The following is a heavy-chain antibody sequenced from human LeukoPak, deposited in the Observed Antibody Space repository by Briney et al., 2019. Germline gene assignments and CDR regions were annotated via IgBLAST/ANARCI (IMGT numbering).Heavy chain of an antibody. Sequence: ASVKVSCKASGCTFTGNHVHWVRQAPGQGLEWMGWIDPNSGGTKYAQKFQDRVTMTSDTSISTAYMELSGLRSDDTAVYFCAKEADIVSFDLWGRGTLVTVSS. CDR3: AKEADIVSFDL. CDR2: IDPNSGGT. CDR1: GCTFTGNH. V-gene: IGHV1-2*02. J-gene: IGHJ2*01. D-gene: IGHD2-15*01.